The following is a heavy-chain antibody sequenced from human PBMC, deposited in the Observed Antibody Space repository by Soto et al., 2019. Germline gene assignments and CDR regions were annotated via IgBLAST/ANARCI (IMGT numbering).Heavy chain of an antibody. V-gene: IGHV4-31*03. D-gene: IGHD1-20*01. J-gene: IGHJ4*02. CDR2: IYYSGST. CDR1: GGSISSGGYY. CDR3: ARGGKSITGTRPFDY. Sequence: SETLSLTCTVSGGSISSGGYYWSWIRQHPGKGLEWIGYIYYSGSTYYNPSLKSRVTISVDTSKNQFSLKLSSVTAADTAVYYCARGGKSITGTRPFDYWGQGTLVTVSS.